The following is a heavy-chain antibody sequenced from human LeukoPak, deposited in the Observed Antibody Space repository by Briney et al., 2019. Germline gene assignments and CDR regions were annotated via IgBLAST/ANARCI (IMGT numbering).Heavy chain of an antibody. Sequence: GGSLRLSCAASGFTVSSNYMSWVRQAPGKGLEWVSVIYSGGSTYYADSVKGRFTIFRDNSKNTLYLQMNSLRAEDRAVYYCARDYCSGGSCYYDYWGQGTLVTISS. V-gene: IGHV3-66*01. CDR1: GFTVSSNY. CDR3: ARDYCSGGSCYYDY. J-gene: IGHJ4*02. D-gene: IGHD2-15*01. CDR2: IYSGGST.